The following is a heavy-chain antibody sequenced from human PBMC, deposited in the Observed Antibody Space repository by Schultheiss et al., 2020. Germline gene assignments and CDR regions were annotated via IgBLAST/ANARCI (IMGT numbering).Heavy chain of an antibody. Sequence: SQTLSLTCAVYGGSFSGYYWSWIRQPPGKGLEWIGEINHSGSTNYNPSLKSRVTISVDTSKNQFSLKLSSVTAADTAVYYCARGLGSGGARNFDYWGQGTLVTGYS. J-gene: IGHJ4*02. D-gene: IGHD2-15*01. V-gene: IGHV4-34*01. CDR2: INHSGST. CDR3: ARGLGSGGARNFDY. CDR1: GGSFSGYY.